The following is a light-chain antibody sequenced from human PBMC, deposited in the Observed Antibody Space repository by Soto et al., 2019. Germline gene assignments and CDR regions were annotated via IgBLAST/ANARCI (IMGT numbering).Light chain of an antibody. CDR2: DAS. CDR3: QQYVSLPIT. Sequence: EIVMTQSPATLSVSPGERATLSCRASQSVSSSLAWYQQRPGQAPRLLIYDASTRATGIPSRFSGSGSGTEFTLTINRVAPEDFAVYYCQQYVSLPITFGQGTRLEIK. CDR1: QSVSSS. V-gene: IGKV3-15*01. J-gene: IGKJ5*01.